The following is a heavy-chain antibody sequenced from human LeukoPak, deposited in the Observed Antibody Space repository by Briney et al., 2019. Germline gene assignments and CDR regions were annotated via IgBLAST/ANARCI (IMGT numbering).Heavy chain of an antibody. D-gene: IGHD6-13*01. CDR2: MSGTDGST. CDR3: AKDVAAASHSGFDY. Sequence: GGSLRLSCAASGFNFSSYPMSWVPQAPGKGLDGDSAMSGTDGSTYYADSVKGRFTISRDNSKNTLYLQRNSLRAEDTAVYYCAKDVAAASHSGFDYWGQGTLVTVSS. J-gene: IGHJ4*02. CDR1: GFNFSSYP. V-gene: IGHV3-23*01.